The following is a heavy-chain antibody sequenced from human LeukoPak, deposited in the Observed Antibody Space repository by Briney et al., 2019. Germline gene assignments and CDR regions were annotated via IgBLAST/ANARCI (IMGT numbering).Heavy chain of an antibody. D-gene: IGHD6-6*01. CDR2: ISSSSSYI. Sequence: GGSLRLSCAASGFTFSSYSMNWVRQAPGKGLEWVSSISSSSSYIYYADSVKGRFTISRDNAKNSLYLQMNSLRAEDTAVYYCARERGEAARRAYYYYYMDVWGKGTTVTVSS. V-gene: IGHV3-21*01. J-gene: IGHJ6*03. CDR1: GFTFSSYS. CDR3: ARERGEAARRAYYYYYMDV.